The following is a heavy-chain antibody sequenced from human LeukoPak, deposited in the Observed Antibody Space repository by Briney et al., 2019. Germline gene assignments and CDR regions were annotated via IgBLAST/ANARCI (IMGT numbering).Heavy chain of an antibody. Sequence: ASVKVSCKASGYTFINYYMHWVRQAPGQGLEWMGIINPSAGSTTYAQNFQGRVTMTRDTSTNTVYMALNSLRSDDTAVYYCARQRDSNWFDPWGQGTLVTVSS. CDR1: GYTFINYY. D-gene: IGHD4-11*01. V-gene: IGHV1-46*01. CDR3: ARQRDSNWFDP. J-gene: IGHJ5*02. CDR2: INPSAGST.